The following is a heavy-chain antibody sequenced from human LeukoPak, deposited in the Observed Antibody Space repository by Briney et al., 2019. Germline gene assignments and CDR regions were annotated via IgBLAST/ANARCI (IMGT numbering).Heavy chain of an antibody. D-gene: IGHD2-2*01. CDR2: IIPIFGTA. J-gene: IGHJ4*02. Sequence: SVKVSCKASGGTFSSYAISWVRQAPGQRLEWMGGIIPIFGTANYAQKFQGRVTITTDESTSTAYMELSSLRSEDTAVYYCARGYCSSTSCPLDYWGQGTLVTVSS. V-gene: IGHV1-69*05. CDR1: GGTFSSYA. CDR3: ARGYCSSTSCPLDY.